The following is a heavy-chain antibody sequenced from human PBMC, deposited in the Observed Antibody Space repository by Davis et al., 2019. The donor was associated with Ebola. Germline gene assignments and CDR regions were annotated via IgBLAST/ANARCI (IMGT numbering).Heavy chain of an antibody. Sequence: GESLKISCAASGFTFSDHYMDWVRQAPGKGLEWVGRTRNKDNSYTTEYAASVKGRFTISRDESKNSLYLQMNSLKTEETAVYYCARGSVGYYLLDWGQGTLVTVSS. CDR3: ARGSVGYYLLD. J-gene: IGHJ4*02. V-gene: IGHV3-72*01. D-gene: IGHD3-22*01. CDR1: GFTFSDHY. CDR2: TRNKDNSYTT.